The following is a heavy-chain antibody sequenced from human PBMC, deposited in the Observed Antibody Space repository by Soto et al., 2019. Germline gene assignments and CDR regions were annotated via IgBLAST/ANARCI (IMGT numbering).Heavy chain of an antibody. CDR3: ARGRGSYSFDY. D-gene: IGHD1-26*01. Sequence: QVHLVESGGGVVQPGRSLRLSCAASGFTFSSYPMHWVRQAPGKGLEWVAIISYDVSTKYYAGSVKGRFTISRDNSKNTLYLQMNSLTAADTAVYYCARGRGSYSFDYWGQGTLVTVSS. J-gene: IGHJ4*02. V-gene: IGHV3-30-3*01. CDR1: GFTFSSYP. CDR2: ISYDVSTK.